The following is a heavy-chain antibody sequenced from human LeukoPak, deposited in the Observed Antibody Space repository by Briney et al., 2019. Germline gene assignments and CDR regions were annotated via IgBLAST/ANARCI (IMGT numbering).Heavy chain of an antibody. CDR2: ISTYNGNK. CDR1: GYTFTSYA. V-gene: IGHV1-18*01. Sequence: ASVKVSCKASGYTFTSYAITWVRQAPGQGPEWMGWISTYNGNKNCAQKVQDRVTMSTDTSTSTVYMELKNLRSDDTAVYYCARGSGGGEPTDYWGQGTLVTVSS. J-gene: IGHJ4*02. D-gene: IGHD2-21*01. CDR3: ARGSGGGEPTDY.